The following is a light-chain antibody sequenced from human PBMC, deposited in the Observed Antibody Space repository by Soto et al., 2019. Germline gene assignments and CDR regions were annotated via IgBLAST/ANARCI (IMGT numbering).Light chain of an antibody. Sequence: VLTQSPATLSLSPGERATLSCRSSLNVNNYLAWYQQKPGQAPRLLIYDASNRATGIPARLSGSGSGTDFTLTISSLEPEDFELYYWQQRQYWPPSTFGPGTRLEIK. CDR2: DAS. CDR3: QQRQYWPPST. V-gene: IGKV3-11*01. CDR1: LNVNNY. J-gene: IGKJ5*01.